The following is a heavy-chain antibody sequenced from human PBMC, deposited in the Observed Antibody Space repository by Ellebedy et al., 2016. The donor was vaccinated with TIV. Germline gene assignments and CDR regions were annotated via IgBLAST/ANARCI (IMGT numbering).Heavy chain of an antibody. CDR1: GFTFSTYS. J-gene: IGHJ6*02. CDR2: IRSSGAPI. V-gene: IGHV3-21*01. Sequence: PGGSLRLSCVASGFTFSTYSMNWVRQAPGKGLEWVSFIRSSGAPISYADSVKGRFTISRDNAKNSLYLQMNSLRDNDTAVYYCARGYGLDVWGQGTTVTVSS. CDR3: ARGYGLDV.